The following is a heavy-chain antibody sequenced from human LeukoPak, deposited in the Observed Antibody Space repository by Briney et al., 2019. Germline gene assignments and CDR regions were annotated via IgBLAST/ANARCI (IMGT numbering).Heavy chain of an antibody. Sequence: PSETLSLTCTVSGASFSSYSCHWLRQPPGKGLEWIGYMYYSGSTDYNPSPKSRVTMSLDTSNNQFSLNLSSVTAADTAVYYCARGPTVTTDYWGQGILVTVSS. CDR2: MYYSGST. J-gene: IGHJ4*02. D-gene: IGHD4-17*01. CDR3: ARGPTVTTDY. V-gene: IGHV4-59*01. CDR1: GASFSSYS.